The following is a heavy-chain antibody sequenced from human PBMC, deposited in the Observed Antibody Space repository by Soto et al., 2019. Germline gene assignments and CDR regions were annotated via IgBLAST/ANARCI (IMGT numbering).Heavy chain of an antibody. CDR1: GFSFSSYW. CDR3: ARARIDL. Sequence: EVQPVESGGGLVQPGGSLRLSCAASGFSFSSYWMTWVRQAPGKGLEWVANISPDGSDKYYVDSVKGRFTISRDHVKNSLYLQVNSLRVDDTALYYCARARIDLWGRGTLVTVSS. V-gene: IGHV3-7*01. J-gene: IGHJ2*01. CDR2: ISPDGSDK.